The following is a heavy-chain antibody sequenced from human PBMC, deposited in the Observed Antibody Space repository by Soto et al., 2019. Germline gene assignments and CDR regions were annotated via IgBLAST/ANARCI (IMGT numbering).Heavy chain of an antibody. CDR3: AGDFRPYSSGWYYFDF. D-gene: IGHD6-19*01. Sequence: QVQLVESGGGVVQPGRSLKLSCAVSGFTFSTYSLHWVRQAPGKGLEWVAVMPYDGSKTYYADSVKGRFTVSSDNSRNTLYLQMNSLRPEDTAVYCCAGDFRPYSSGWYYFDFWGQGTLVTVSS. J-gene: IGHJ4*02. V-gene: IGHV3-30-3*01. CDR2: MPYDGSKT. CDR1: GFTFSTYS.